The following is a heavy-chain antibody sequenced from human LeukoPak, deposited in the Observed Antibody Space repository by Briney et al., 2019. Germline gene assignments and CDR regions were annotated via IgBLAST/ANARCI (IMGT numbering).Heavy chain of an antibody. CDR1: GDSIGRINYY. J-gene: IGHJ6*03. Sequence: NPSETLSLTCTISGDSIGRINYYWGWIRQPPGKGLEWIVSMSYSGHTYYNPSLKSRVTTSIDTSKNQFSLKLSSVTAADTAVYYCARETSQKGAHYMDVWGKGTTVTISS. V-gene: IGHV4-39*07. D-gene: IGHD3-16*01. CDR2: MSYSGHT. CDR3: ARETSQKGAHYMDV.